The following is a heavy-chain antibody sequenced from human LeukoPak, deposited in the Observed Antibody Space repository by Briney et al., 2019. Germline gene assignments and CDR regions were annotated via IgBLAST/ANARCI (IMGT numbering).Heavy chain of an antibody. J-gene: IGHJ5*02. CDR3: ARGDCSGGSCYTS. CDR2: INAGNGNT. D-gene: IGHD2-15*01. CDR1: GYTFTSYA. V-gene: IGHV1-3*03. Sequence: GASVKVSCKASGYTFTSYAIHWVRQAPGQRLEWMGWINAGNGNTKYSQEFQGRVTITRDASASTAYMELSSLRSEDMAVYYCARGDCSGGSCYTSWGQGTPVTVSS.